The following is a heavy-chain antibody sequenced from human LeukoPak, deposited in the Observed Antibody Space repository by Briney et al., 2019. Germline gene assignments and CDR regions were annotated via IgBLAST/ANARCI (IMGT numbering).Heavy chain of an antibody. J-gene: IGHJ4*02. D-gene: IGHD7-27*01. CDR2: IISIFGTA. CDR3: ASGLTGEVNVTDY. CDR1: GGTFSSYA. Sequence: SVKVSCKASGGTFSSYAISWVRQAPGQGLEWMGGIISIFGTANYAQKFQGRVTITADESTSTAYMELSSLRSEDTAVYYCASGLTGEVNVTDYWGQGTLVTVSS. V-gene: IGHV1-69*13.